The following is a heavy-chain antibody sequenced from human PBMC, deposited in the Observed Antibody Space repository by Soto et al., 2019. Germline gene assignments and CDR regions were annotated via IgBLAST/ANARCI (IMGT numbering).Heavy chain of an antibody. CDR2: IAYSGDT. CDR3: ARDFERSAIGP. J-gene: IGHJ5*02. V-gene: IGHV4-31*11. CDR1: GAYISGGGSS. D-gene: IGHD3-9*01. Sequence: SGTLSPTSVVSGAYISGGGSSWVLVRKPPGKGLEWIGYIAYSGDTYYNPSLRRRVTISADRSENKFSLTLKSVTAADTAVYFCARDFERSAIGPWGQGTSVTVSS.